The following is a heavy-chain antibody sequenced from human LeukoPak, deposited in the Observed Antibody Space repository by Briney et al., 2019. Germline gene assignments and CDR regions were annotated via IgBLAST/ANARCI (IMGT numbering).Heavy chain of an antibody. Sequence: SGGSLRLSCAASGFTFSSYAMHWVRQAPGKGLEWVAVISYDGSNKYYADSVKGRFTISRDNSKNTLYLQMNSLRAEDTAVYYCARAKRSSWYDYWGQGTLVTVSS. CDR1: GFTFSSYA. CDR2: ISYDGSNK. CDR3: ARAKRSSWYDY. J-gene: IGHJ4*02. V-gene: IGHV3-30-3*01. D-gene: IGHD6-13*01.